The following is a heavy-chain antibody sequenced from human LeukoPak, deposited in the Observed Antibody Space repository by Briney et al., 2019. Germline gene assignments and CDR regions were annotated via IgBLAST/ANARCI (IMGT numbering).Heavy chain of an antibody. Sequence: GGSLSLFCAVSGFTFSGYWMSWVRQAPGNGREWVTTINEDGSEKYYVDSVKGRFTISRDNSKNTLYLQMNSLRAEATAVYYCAKAYDAFDISGQGTMVTVSS. CDR2: INEDGSEK. CDR3: AKAYDAFDI. CDR1: GFTFSGYW. J-gene: IGHJ3*02. V-gene: IGHV3-7*03.